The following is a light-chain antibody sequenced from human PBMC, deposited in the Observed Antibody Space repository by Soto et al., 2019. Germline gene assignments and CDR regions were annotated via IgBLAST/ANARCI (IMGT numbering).Light chain of an antibody. V-gene: IGKV1D-12*01. Sequence: DIQMTQSPSSVSASVVDRVTITCRASQVITNRLAWYQQKPGKAPKLLIYEASSLQSGVPSRISGSGSGTDFTLTISSLQPEDFATYYCQQANSFPITFGQGTRLEIK. CDR1: QVITNR. J-gene: IGKJ5*01. CDR2: EAS. CDR3: QQANSFPIT.